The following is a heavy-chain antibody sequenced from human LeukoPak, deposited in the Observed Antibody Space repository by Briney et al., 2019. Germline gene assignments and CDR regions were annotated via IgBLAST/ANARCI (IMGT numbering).Heavy chain of an antibody. Sequence: SETLSLTCTVSGGSISSSSYYWGWIRQPPGKGLEWIGSIYYSGSTYYNPSLKSRVTISVDTSKNQFSLKLSSVTAADTAVYYCASYHDSSGYIAEYFQHWGQGTLVTVSS. CDR2: IYYSGST. CDR1: GGSISSSSYY. D-gene: IGHD3-22*01. CDR3: ASYHDSSGYIAEYFQH. J-gene: IGHJ1*01. V-gene: IGHV4-39*01.